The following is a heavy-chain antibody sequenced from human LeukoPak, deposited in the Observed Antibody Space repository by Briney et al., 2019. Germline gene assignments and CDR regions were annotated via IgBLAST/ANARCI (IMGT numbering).Heavy chain of an antibody. CDR2: XXXXXXXT. Sequence: GESLKISCKGSGYSFTSYWISWVRQMPGKGLXXXXXXXXXXXXTNYSPSFQGHVTISADKSISTAYLQWSSLKASDTAMYYCARLWDCSSTSCYRVYYYGMDVWGKGTTVTVSS. CDR3: ARLWDCSSTSCYRVYYYGMDV. V-gene: IGHV5-10-1*01. CDR1: GYSFTSYW. J-gene: IGHJ6*04. D-gene: IGHD2-2*01.